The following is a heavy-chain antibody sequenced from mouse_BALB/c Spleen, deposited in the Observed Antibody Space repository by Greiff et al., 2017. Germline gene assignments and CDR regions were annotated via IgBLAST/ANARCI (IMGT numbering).Heavy chain of an antibody. V-gene: IGHV1-9*01. CDR3: ARADGQPYYFDY. D-gene: IGHD2-3*01. CDR1: GYTFSSYW. CDR2: ILPGSGST. Sequence: VQLQQSGAELMKPGASVKISCKATGYTFSSYWIEWVKQRPGHGLEWIGEILPGSGSTNYNEKFKGKATFTADTSSNTAYMQLSSLTSEDSAVYYCARADGQPYYFDYWGQGTTLTVSS. J-gene: IGHJ2*01.